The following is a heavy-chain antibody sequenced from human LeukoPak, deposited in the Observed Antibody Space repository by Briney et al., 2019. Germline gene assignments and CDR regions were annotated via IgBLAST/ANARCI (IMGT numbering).Heavy chain of an antibody. V-gene: IGHV3-7*01. CDR1: GFTFSTYW. Sequence: GGSLRLSCAGSGFTFSTYWMTWVRQAPGKGLEWVANINQDGSETYYVDSVKGRFTISRDNAKNSLYLQVNSLRVEDTAAYYCARGKQSFDYWGQGTLVTVSS. CDR2: INQDGSET. CDR3: ARGKQSFDY. J-gene: IGHJ4*02. D-gene: IGHD6-19*01.